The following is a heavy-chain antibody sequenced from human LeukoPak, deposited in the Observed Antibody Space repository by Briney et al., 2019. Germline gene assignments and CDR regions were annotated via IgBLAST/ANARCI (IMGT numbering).Heavy chain of an antibody. D-gene: IGHD1-7*01. CDR2: INPNSDGT. CDR3: ARAAGTTHYYYYMDA. V-gene: IGHV1-2*02. Sequence: ASVKVSCKASGYTFTGYYMHWVRQAPGQGLEWMGWINPNSDGTNYAQKFQGRVTMTRDTSISTAYMELSRLRSDDTAVYYCARAAGTTHYYYYMDAWGKGTTVTVSS. J-gene: IGHJ6*03. CDR1: GYTFTGYY.